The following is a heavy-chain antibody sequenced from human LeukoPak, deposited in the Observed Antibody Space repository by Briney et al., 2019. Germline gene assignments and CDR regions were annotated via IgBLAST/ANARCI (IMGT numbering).Heavy chain of an antibody. D-gene: IGHD4-23*01. CDR1: GFTFSSYS. CDR2: ISSSSSYI. CDR3: ATEYQTTVATWYFDL. J-gene: IGHJ2*01. Sequence: GGSLRLSCAASGFTFSSYSMNWVRQAPGKGLEWVSSISSSSSYIYYADSVKGRFTISRDNAKNSLYLQMNSLRAEDTAVYYCATEYQTTVATWYFDLWGRGTLVTVSS. V-gene: IGHV3-21*04.